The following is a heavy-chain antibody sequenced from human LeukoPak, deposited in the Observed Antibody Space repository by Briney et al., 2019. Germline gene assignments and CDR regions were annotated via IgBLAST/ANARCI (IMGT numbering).Heavy chain of an antibody. CDR2: IIPIFGTA. J-gene: IGHJ4*02. D-gene: IGHD3-10*01. CDR1: GGTFSSYA. CDR3: ARGQPWVTMVRGASPDDY. V-gene: IGHV1-69*05. Sequence: ASVKVSCKASGGTFSSYAISWVRQAPGQGLEWMGGIIPIFGTANYAQKFQGRVTMTRNTSISTAYMELSSLRSEDTAVYYCARGQPWVTMVRGASPDDYWGQGTLVTVSS.